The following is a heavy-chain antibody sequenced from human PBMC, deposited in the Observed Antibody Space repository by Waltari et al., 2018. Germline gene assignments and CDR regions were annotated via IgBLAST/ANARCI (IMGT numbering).Heavy chain of an antibody. J-gene: IGHJ3*02. CDR3: ARVAIFGVSDAFDI. V-gene: IGHV1-2*02. CDR1: GYTLTGYY. D-gene: IGHD3-3*01. CDR2: INPNSGGT. Sequence: QVQLVQSGAEVKKPGASVKVSCKASGYTLTGYYMHWVRQAPGQGLEWMGWINPNSGGTNYAQKFQGRVTMTRDTSISTAYMELSMLRSDDTAVYYCARVAIFGVSDAFDIWGQGTMVTVSS.